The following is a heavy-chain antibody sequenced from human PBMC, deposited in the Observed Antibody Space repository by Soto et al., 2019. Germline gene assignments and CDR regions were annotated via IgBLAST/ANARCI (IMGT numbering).Heavy chain of an antibody. CDR3: ARDLLQRSDYYYGMDV. Sequence: SVKDSCKASGGTFSSYAISWVRQTPGQGLEWMGGIIPIFGTANYAQKFQGRVTITADESTSTAYMELSSLRSEDTAVYYCARDLLQRSDYYYGMDVWGQGTTVTVSS. J-gene: IGHJ6*02. V-gene: IGHV1-69*13. D-gene: IGHD2-15*01. CDR1: GGTFSSYA. CDR2: IIPIFGTA.